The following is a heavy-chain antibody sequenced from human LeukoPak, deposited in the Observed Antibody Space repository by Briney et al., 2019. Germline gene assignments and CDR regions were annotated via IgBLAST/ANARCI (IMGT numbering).Heavy chain of an antibody. CDR1: GFTFSTYG. CDR3: AKDRRTIAGLDV. D-gene: IGHD2-8*01. V-gene: IGHV3-23*01. Sequence: GGSLRLSCAASGFTFSTYGMSWVRQSPGKGLEWVSGISGAGGRTYYADSVKGRFTVSRDNSKNTLYLQMDSLRAEDTALYYCAKDRRTIAGLDVWGQGTTVTVSS. J-gene: IGHJ6*02. CDR2: ISGAGGRT.